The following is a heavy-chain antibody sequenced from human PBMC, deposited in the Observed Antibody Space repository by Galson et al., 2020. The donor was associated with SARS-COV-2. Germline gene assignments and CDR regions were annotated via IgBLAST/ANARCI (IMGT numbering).Heavy chain of an antibody. D-gene: IGHD3-3*01. CDR3: ARARGREGFLEWLFPYYFDY. CDR1: GGSFSGYY. J-gene: IGHJ4*02. V-gene: IGHV4-34*01. Sequence: SETLSLTCAVYGGSFSGYYWSWIRQPPGKGLEWIGEINHSGSTNYNPSLKSRVTISVDTSKNQFSLKLSSVTAADTAVYYCARARGREGFLEWLFPYYFDYWGQGTLVTVSS. CDR2: INHSGST.